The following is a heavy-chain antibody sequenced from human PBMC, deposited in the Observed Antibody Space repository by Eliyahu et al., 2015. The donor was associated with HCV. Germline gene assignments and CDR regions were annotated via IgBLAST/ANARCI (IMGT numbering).Heavy chain of an antibody. CDR2: XYSGGST. CDR1: GFTVSSNY. D-gene: IGHD5-12*01. V-gene: IGHV3-53*01. Sequence: EVQLVXSGGGLIXPGGSLXXSXAASGFTVSSNYMSWVRQAPGKGLEWVSVXYSGGSTYYADSVKGRFTISRDNSKXTLYLQMNSLRAEDTAVYYCAASSGYDLLFDYWGQGTLVTVSS. J-gene: IGHJ4*02. CDR3: AASSGYDLLFDY.